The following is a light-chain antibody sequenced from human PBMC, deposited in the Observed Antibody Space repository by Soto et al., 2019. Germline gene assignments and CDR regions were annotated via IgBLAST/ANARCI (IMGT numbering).Light chain of an antibody. CDR2: DAS. Sequence: EIVLTQSPATLSLSPGERATLSRRASQSVSTYLVWYQQKPGQAPRLLIYDASNRATGIPARFSGSGSGTDFTLTISSLGPEDFAVYYCQQRSKWPRTFGQGTKVEIK. CDR3: QQRSKWPRT. CDR1: QSVSTY. V-gene: IGKV3-11*01. J-gene: IGKJ1*01.